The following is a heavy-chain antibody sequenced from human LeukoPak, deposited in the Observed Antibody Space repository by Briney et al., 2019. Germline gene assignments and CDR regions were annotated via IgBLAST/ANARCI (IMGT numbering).Heavy chain of an antibody. CDR3: ARSQRAGYNVYYFDS. CDR2: IIPIFRAT. J-gene: IGHJ4*02. D-gene: IGHD5-24*01. CDR1: GGTFSSYG. V-gene: IGHV1-69*05. Sequence: SVKVSCKPSGGTFSSYGVSWVRQAPGQGLEWMGGIIPIFRATNYAQRFRGRVTITTDGSTSTVYTELSSLRSEDTAVYYCARSQRAGYNVYYFDSWGQGTLVTVSS.